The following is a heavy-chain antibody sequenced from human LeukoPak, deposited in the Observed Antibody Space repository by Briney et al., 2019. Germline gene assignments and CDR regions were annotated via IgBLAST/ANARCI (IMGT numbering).Heavy chain of an antibody. V-gene: IGHV1-46*01. CDR1: GYTFTSFH. CDR2: INPSGGGT. Sequence: ASVKGSCKASGYTFTSFHMHWVRQAPGQGLEWMGIINPSGGGTSYPQKFQGRVTMTRDTSTSTVYMELSSLRSEDTAVYYCARAPHSSAGDNFDYWGQGTLVTVSS. CDR3: ARAPHSSAGDNFDY. J-gene: IGHJ4*02. D-gene: IGHD2-15*01.